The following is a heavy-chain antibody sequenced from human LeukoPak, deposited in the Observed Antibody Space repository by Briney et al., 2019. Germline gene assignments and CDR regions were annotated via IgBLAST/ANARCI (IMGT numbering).Heavy chain of an antibody. J-gene: IGHJ4*02. V-gene: IGHV3-23*01. Sequence: GGSLRLSCAASGFTFKNFVMTWVRQAPGQGLDWVSAISGNTGATYYADSVKGRFTISRDNSRTTVYLQMNSLRAEDTAVYHCAKDLPAAYFDYWGQGTLVSVSS. CDR2: ISGNTGAT. D-gene: IGHD2-2*01. CDR3: AKDLPAAYFDY. CDR1: GFTFKNFV.